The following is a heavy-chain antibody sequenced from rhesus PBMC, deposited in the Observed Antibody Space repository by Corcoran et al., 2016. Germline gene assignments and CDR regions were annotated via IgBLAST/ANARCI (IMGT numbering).Heavy chain of an antibody. Sequence: QVQLQESGPGLVKPLETLSLTCAVSGCSISRNYWRWLRPPPGKALEWIGYFYGSGSSNNYNPSLKSRVTLSVDTSKNQLSLKLSSVTAADTAVYYCAREPPSYGSSLYYFDYWGQGVLVTVSS. CDR3: AREPPSYGSSLYYFDY. CDR1: GCSISRNY. J-gene: IGHJ4*01. CDR2: FYGSGSSN. D-gene: IGHD4-29*01. V-gene: IGHV4S11*01.